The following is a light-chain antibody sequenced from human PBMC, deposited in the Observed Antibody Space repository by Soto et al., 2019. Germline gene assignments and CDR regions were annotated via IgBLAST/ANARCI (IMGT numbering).Light chain of an antibody. CDR1: QGISNY. J-gene: IGKJ2*01. CDR3: LQHNAYPFT. CDR2: GAS. Sequence: DIQMTQSPSALSASVGDRVTITCRASQGISNYLAWFQQKPGQGPKRLIYGASNLQSGVPPRFSGSGSETEFTLTISNLQPEDIATYYCLQHNAYPFTFGQGTKV. V-gene: IGKV1-17*03.